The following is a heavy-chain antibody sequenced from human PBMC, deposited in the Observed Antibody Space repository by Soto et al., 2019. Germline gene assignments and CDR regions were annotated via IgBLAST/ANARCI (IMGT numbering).Heavy chain of an antibody. CDR3: ARDITAGSSSRYYYYYGMDI. J-gene: IGHJ6*02. V-gene: IGHV1-69*13. CDR2: IIPIFGTA. CDR1: GGTFSSYA. D-gene: IGHD6-13*01. Sequence: SVKVSCKASGGTFSSYAISWLRQAPGQGLEWMGGIIPIFGTANYAQKFQGRVTITADESTSTAYMELSSLRSEDTAVYYCARDITAGSSSRYYYYYGMDIWGQGTTVTVSS.